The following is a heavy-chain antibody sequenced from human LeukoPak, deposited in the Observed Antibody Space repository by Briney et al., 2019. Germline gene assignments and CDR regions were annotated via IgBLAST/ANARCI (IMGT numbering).Heavy chain of an antibody. CDR1: GFTFSSYS. V-gene: IGHV3-48*01. Sequence: PGESLRLSCAASGFTFSSYSMNWVRQAPGKGLEWFSYISSASSTIYYTDSVKGRFTISRDSAKNSLYLQMNSLRAEDTAMYYCARDGWFGDYNWFDPWGQGTLVTVSS. J-gene: IGHJ5*02. CDR2: ISSASSTI. D-gene: IGHD3-10*01. CDR3: ARDGWFGDYNWFDP.